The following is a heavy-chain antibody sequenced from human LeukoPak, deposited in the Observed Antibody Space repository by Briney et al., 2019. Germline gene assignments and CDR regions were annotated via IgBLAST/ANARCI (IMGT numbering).Heavy chain of an antibody. CDR2: INHSGST. D-gene: IGHD3-3*01. J-gene: IGHJ6*03. Sequence: SETLSLTCAVYGGSFSGYYWSWIRQPPGKGLEWIGEINHSGSTNYNPSLKSRVTISVDTSKNQFSLKLSSVTAADTAVYYCARGRGVLRFLEWFDYYYYYMDVWGKGTTVTVSS. V-gene: IGHV4-34*01. CDR3: ARGRGVLRFLEWFDYYYYYMDV. CDR1: GGSFSGYY.